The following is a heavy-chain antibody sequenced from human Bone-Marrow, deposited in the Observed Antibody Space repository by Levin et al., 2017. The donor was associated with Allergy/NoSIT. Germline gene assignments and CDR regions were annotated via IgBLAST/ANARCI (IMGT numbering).Heavy chain of an antibody. Sequence: SQTLSLTCSVSGDSINNRRYYWSWIRQHPGKGLEWIGYIYYNGNSYYNPYLKSRVSISIDSTKNQFSLKLTSVTAADTALYYCASDYYHDDSGYWHYLDSWGQGTLVTVSS. CDR2: IYYNGNS. CDR1: GDSINNRRYY. J-gene: IGHJ4*02. CDR3: ASDYYHDDSGYWHYLDS. D-gene: IGHD3-22*01. V-gene: IGHV4-31*03.